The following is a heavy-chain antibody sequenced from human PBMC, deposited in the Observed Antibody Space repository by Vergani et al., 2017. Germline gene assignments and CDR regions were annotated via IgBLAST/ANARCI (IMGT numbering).Heavy chain of an antibody. CDR1: GFSFSNAW. CDR3: TTDYDYDSSGSYYCDY. Sequence: EVQLVESGGGLVKPGGSLRLSCAASGFSFSNAWMSWVRQAPGKGLEWVGRSKSKTDGGTTDYAAPVKGRFTISRDDSKNTLYLQMNSLKTEDTAVYYCTTDYDYDSSGSYYCDYWGQGTLVTVSS. J-gene: IGHJ4*02. V-gene: IGHV3-15*01. CDR2: SKSKTDGGTT. D-gene: IGHD3-22*01.